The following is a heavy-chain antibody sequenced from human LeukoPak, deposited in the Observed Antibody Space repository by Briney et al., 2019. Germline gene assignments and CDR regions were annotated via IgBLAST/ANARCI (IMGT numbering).Heavy chain of an antibody. CDR1: GFTFSSYA. J-gene: IGHJ3*02. CDR3: AREYYYDSSGGAFDI. V-gene: IGHV3-48*03. Sequence: GGSLRPSCAASGFTFSSYAMNWVRQAPGKGLEWVSYISSSGSTIYYADSVKGRFTISRDNAMNSLYLQMNSLRAEDTAVYYCAREYYYDSSGGAFDIWGQGTMVTVSS. CDR2: ISSSGSTI. D-gene: IGHD3-22*01.